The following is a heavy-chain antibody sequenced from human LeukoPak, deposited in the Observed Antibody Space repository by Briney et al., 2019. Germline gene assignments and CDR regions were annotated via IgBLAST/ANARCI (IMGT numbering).Heavy chain of an antibody. CDR3: AGSSGWSGVLDY. V-gene: IGHV4-59*01. J-gene: IGHJ4*02. CDR1: GGSITTYY. D-gene: IGHD6-19*01. CDR2: ISYSGST. Sequence: PSETLSLTCTVSGGSITTYYWSWIRQPPGKGLEWIGYISYSGSTNNNPSLKSRVTKSLDTSKNQLSLKLTSVTAADSAVYYCAGSSGWSGVLDYWGQGTLVTVSS.